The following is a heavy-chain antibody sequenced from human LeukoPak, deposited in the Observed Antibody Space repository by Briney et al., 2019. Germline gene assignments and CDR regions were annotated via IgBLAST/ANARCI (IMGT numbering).Heavy chain of an antibody. CDR3: ARLTTLGAFDT. CDR1: GGSISSYY. Sequence: SETLSLTCTVSGGSISSYYWSWIRQPPGKGLEWIGYIYYSGSTNYNPSLKSRVTISVDTSKNQFSLKLSSVTAADTAVYYCARLTTLGAFDTWGQGTMVTVSS. D-gene: IGHD4-11*01. J-gene: IGHJ3*02. V-gene: IGHV4-59*01. CDR2: IYYSGST.